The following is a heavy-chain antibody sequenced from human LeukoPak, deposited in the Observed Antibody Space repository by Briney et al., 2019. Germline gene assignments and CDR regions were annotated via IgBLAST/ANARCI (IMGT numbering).Heavy chain of an antibody. CDR3: ARDIGYCSGGSCYYYGMDV. CDR2: ISSSGSTI. V-gene: IGHV3-48*03. J-gene: IGHJ6*02. Sequence: GGSLRLSCAASGFTFSSYEMNWVRQAPGKGLEGVSYISSSGSTIYYADSVKGRFTISRDNAKNSLYLQMNSLRAEDTAVYYCARDIGYCSGGSCYYYGMDVWGQGTTVTVSS. CDR1: GFTFSSYE. D-gene: IGHD2-15*01.